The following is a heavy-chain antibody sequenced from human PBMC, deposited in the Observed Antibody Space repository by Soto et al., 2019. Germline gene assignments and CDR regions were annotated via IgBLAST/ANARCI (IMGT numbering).Heavy chain of an antibody. CDR3: AIVMVLGVKTHKPIYYYYGMDV. D-gene: IGHD3-10*01. Sequence: GGSLRLSCAASGFTFSDHYMDWVRQAPGKGLEWVGRTRNKANSYTTEYAASVKGRFTISRDDSKNSLYLQMNSLKTEDTAVYYCAIVMVLGVKTHKPIYYYYGMDVWGQGTTVTVSS. V-gene: IGHV3-72*01. CDR1: GFTFSDHY. J-gene: IGHJ6*02. CDR2: TRNKANSYTT.